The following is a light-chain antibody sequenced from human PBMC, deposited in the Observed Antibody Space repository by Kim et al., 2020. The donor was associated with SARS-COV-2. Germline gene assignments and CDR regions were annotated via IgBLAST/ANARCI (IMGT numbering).Light chain of an antibody. CDR1: QSLYNNC. V-gene: IGKV3-20*01. CDR2: GAS. Sequence: SPGGRATLSCWASQSLYNNCLAWYKRRPGQAPRLLIYGASRRATGIPDRFSGGGSGTDFTLTISRLEPEDFAVYYCQQYGASSEYPFGQGTKLEI. CDR3: QQYGASSEYP. J-gene: IGKJ2*01.